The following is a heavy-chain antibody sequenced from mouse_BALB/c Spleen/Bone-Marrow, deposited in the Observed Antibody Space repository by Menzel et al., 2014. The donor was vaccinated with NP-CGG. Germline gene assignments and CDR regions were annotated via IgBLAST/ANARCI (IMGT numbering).Heavy chain of an antibody. J-gene: IGHJ1*01. V-gene: IGHV1S34*01. CDR3: ARTPYESYWHFDV. Sequence: LVKTGASVKISCKASGYSFTGYYMHWVKQSHGKSLEWIGYISCYNGATSYNQKFKGKATFTVDTSSSTAYMQFNSLTSEDSAVYYCARTPYESYWHFDVWGAGTTVTVSS. D-gene: IGHD2-12*01. CDR1: GYSFTGYY. CDR2: ISCYNGAT.